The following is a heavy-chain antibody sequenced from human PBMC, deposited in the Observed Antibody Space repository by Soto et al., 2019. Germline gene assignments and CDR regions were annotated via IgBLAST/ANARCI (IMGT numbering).Heavy chain of an antibody. CDR2: IYYSGST. Sequence: SETLSLTCTVSGGSISSSSYYWGWIRQPPGKGLEWIGSIYYSGSTYYNPSLKSRVTISVDTSKNQFSLKLSSVTAADTAVYYCARGSRERITIFGVVLFDYWGQGTLVT. D-gene: IGHD3-3*01. J-gene: IGHJ4*02. CDR1: GGSISSSSYY. CDR3: ARGSRERITIFGVVLFDY. V-gene: IGHV4-39*01.